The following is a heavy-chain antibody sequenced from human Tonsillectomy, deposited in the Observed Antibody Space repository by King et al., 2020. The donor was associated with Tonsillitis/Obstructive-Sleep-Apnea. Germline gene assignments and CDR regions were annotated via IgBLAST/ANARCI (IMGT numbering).Heavy chain of an antibody. V-gene: IGHV3-33*01. CDR2: IWYDGSNK. J-gene: IGHJ3*02. Sequence: VQLVESGGGVVQPGRSLRLSCAASGFTFSSYGMHWVRQAPGKGLEWVAVIWYDGSNKYYADSVKGRFTISRDNSKNTLYLQMNSLRAEDTAVYSCARGRMGYSEAFDIWGQGTMGTVSS. D-gene: IGHD5-12*01. CDR3: ARGRMGYSEAFDI. CDR1: GFTFSSYG.